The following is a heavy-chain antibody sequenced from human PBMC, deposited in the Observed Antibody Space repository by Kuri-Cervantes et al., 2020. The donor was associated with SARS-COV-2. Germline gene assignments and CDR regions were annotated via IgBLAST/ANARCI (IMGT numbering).Heavy chain of an antibody. D-gene: IGHD3-10*01. CDR2: ISYDGSNK. CDR1: GFTFSSYG. CDR3: PRDYYGSGREYGMDV. Sequence: GRSLRLSCAASGFTFSSYGMHWVRQAPGKGLEWVAVISYDGSNKYYADSVKGRFTISRDNSKNTLYLQMNSLRAEDTAVYYCPRDYYGSGREYGMDVWGQGTTVTVSS. J-gene: IGHJ6*02. V-gene: IGHV3-30*03.